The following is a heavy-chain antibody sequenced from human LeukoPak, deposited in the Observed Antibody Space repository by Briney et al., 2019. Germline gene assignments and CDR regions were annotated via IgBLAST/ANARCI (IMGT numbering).Heavy chain of an antibody. Sequence: ASVKVSCKASGYIFSSYAFSWVRQAPGQGLEWMGWISTYNGNTNYAQKFQGRVTMTTDTSTRTAYMELRSLRSDDTAVYYCPRAKIGYYYDSSGYYFGEYFQHWGQGTLVTVSS. V-gene: IGHV1-18*01. J-gene: IGHJ1*01. D-gene: IGHD3-22*01. CDR2: ISTYNGNT. CDR3: PRAKIGYYYDSSGYYFGEYFQH. CDR1: GYIFSSYA.